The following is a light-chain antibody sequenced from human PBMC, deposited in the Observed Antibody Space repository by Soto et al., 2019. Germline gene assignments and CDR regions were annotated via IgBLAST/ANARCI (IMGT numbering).Light chain of an antibody. Sequence: DIVLTQSPATLSFSPGERATLSCRASQNVSTFFAWYQQKPGQAPRLLIYDVSNRATGLPARFSGSGSGTDLTLTISSLEPEDSAVYYCHQRSSWHRTFGGGTKVDIX. V-gene: IGKV3-11*01. CDR2: DVS. CDR1: QNVSTF. CDR3: HQRSSWHRT. J-gene: IGKJ4*01.